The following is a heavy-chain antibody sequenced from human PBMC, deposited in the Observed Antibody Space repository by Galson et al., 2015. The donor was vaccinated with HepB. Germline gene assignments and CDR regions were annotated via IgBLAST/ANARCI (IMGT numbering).Heavy chain of an antibody. V-gene: IGHV1-69*13. CDR2: IIPIFGTA. CDR1: GGTFSSYA. CDR3: ARDGDHYCSSTSCPGWYYYYYMDV. J-gene: IGHJ6*03. Sequence: SVKVSCKASGGTFSSYAISWVRQAPGQGLEWMGGIIPIFGTANYAQKFQGRVTITADESTSTAYMELSSLISEDTAVYYCARDGDHYCSSTSCPGWYYYYYMDVWGKGTTVTVSS. D-gene: IGHD2-2*01.